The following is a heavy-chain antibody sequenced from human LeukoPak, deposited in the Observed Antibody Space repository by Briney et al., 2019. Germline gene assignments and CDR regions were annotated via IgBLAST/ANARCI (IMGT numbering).Heavy chain of an antibody. V-gene: IGHV4-39*01. CDR1: GGSISSSSYY. Sequence: SETLSLTCTVSGGSISSSSYYWGWIRQPPGRGLEWIGSIYYSGSTYYNPSLKSRDAISVDTSKNQFSLKLSSVTAADTAVYYCARRPMSSSWYYFDYWGQGTLVTVSS. CDR2: IYYSGST. CDR3: ARRPMSSSWYYFDY. D-gene: IGHD6-13*01. J-gene: IGHJ4*01.